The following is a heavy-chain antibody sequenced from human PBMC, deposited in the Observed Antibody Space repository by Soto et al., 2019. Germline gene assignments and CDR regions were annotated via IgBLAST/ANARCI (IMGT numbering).Heavy chain of an antibody. CDR1: GGSISSGGYY. D-gene: IGHD2-8*01. CDR3: ARVYCTNGVCYTGYYYYGMDV. CDR2: IYYSGST. Sequence: SETLSLTCTVSGGSISSGGYYWSWIRQHPGKGLEWIGYIYYSGSTYYNPSLKNRVTISVDTSKNQFSLKLSSVTAADTAVYYCARVYCTNGVCYTGYYYYGMDVWGQGTTVTVSS. J-gene: IGHJ6*02. V-gene: IGHV4-31*03.